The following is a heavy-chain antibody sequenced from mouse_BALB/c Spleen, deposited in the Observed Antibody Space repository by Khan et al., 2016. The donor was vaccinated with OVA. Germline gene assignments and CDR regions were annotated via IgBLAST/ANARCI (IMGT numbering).Heavy chain of an antibody. CDR3: TRGRTY. CDR2: ISYSGST. CDR1: GYSITSDYA. Sequence: EVQLQELGPGLVKPSQSLSLTCTVTGYSITSDYAWNWIRQLPGNKLEWMGYISYSGSTSYNPSLKSRISITRDTSKNQFFLQLNSVTTEDTATYYCTRGRTYWGQGTLVTVSA. D-gene: IGHD3-3*01. V-gene: IGHV3-2*02. J-gene: IGHJ3*01.